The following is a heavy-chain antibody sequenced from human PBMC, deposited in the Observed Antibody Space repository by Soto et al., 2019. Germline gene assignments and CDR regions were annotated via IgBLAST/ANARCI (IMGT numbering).Heavy chain of an antibody. CDR1: GGSISSGGYS. CDR2: IYHSGST. V-gene: IGHV4-30-2*01. J-gene: IGHJ4*02. CDR3: AAGGGLPRYD. Sequence: PSETLSLTCAVSGGSISSGGYSWSWIRQPPGKGLEWIGYIYHSGSTYYNPSLKSRVTISVDRSKNQFSLKLSSVTAADTAVYYCAAGGGLPRYDWGQGTLVTVS. D-gene: IGHD5-12*01.